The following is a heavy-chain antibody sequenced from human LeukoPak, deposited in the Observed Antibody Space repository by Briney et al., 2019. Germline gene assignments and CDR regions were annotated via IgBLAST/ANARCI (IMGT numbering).Heavy chain of an antibody. CDR2: ISTNGGTT. CDR1: GFTFSTYA. Sequence: GGSLRLPCAASGFTFSTYAMHWVRQAPGKGLEYVSGISTNGGTTYYANSVKGRFTISRDNSKNTLFLQMGSLRAEDMAVYYCARVTSYFYYMDVWGKGTTVTVSS. D-gene: IGHD3-16*01. CDR3: ARVTSYFYYMDV. J-gene: IGHJ6*03. V-gene: IGHV3-64*01.